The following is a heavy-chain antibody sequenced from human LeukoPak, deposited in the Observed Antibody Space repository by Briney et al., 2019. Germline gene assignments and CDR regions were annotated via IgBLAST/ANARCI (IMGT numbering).Heavy chain of an antibody. Sequence: ASVKVSCKTSGGTFSSYGFSWVRQAPGQGLEWMGWINPNSGGTNYAQKFQGRVTMTRDTSISTAYMELSRLRSDDTAMYYCARSSGWKYNIDYWGQGTLVTVSS. V-gene: IGHV1-2*02. D-gene: IGHD6-19*01. CDR2: INPNSGGT. CDR3: ARSSGWKYNIDY. J-gene: IGHJ4*02. CDR1: GGTFSSYG.